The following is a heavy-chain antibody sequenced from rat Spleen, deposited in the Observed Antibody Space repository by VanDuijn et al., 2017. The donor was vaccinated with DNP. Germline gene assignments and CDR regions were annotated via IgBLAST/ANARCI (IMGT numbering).Heavy chain of an antibody. J-gene: IGHJ3*01. CDR3: ARDYYDGSYYGLRFAN. Sequence: QVQLKESGPGLVQPSQTLSLTCTVSGFSLTSYHVHWVRQPPGKGLEWMGVMWSDGDTSYNSTLQSRLRISRDTSKSQVFLKMNSLQTEDTAPYSCARDYYDGSYYGLRFANWGQGTLVTVSS. V-gene: IGHV2-32*01. D-gene: IGHD1-12*02. CDR2: MWSDGDT. CDR1: GFSLTSYH.